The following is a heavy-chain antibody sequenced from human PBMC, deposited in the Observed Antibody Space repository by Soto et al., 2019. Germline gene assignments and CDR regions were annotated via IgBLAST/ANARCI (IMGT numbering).Heavy chain of an antibody. CDR2: IYYSGST. CDR1: GGSISSSSYY. D-gene: IGHD3-3*01. J-gene: IGHJ4*02. V-gene: IGHV4-39*01. Sequence: SETLSLTCTVSGGSISSSSYYWGWIRQPPGKGLEWIGSIYYSGSTYYNPSLKSRVTISVDMSKNQFSLKLSSVTAADTAVYYCARRVRYDFWSGYHFDYWGQGTLVTVSS. CDR3: ARRVRYDFWSGYHFDY.